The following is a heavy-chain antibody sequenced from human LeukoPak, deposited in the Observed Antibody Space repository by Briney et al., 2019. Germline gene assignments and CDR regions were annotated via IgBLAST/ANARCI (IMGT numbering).Heavy chain of an antibody. D-gene: IGHD3-22*01. J-gene: IGHJ6*02. Sequence: GASVKVSCKASGGTFSSYAISWVRQAPGQGLEWMGGIIPIFGTANYAQKFQGRVTITADESTSTAYMELSSLRSEDTAVYYCARDLEEDTMIVVVSDYYYYGMDVWGQGTTVTVSS. CDR1: GGTFSSYA. V-gene: IGHV1-69*13. CDR2: IIPIFGTA. CDR3: ARDLEEDTMIVVVSDYYYYGMDV.